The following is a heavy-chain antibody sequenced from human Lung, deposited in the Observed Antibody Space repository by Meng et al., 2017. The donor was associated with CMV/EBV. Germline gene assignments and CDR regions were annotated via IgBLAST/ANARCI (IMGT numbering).Heavy chain of an antibody. CDR1: GYTFTGYN. CDR2: INPNSGGT. V-gene: IGHV1-2*02. Sequence: KASGYTFTGYNMHGVRQAPGRGLEWMGWINPNSGGTSDAQKFQGRVTMTRDTSISTAYMGLSRLRSDDTAVYYCARRYSSGYSNWFDPWGQGTLVTVSS. J-gene: IGHJ5*02. CDR3: ARRYSSGYSNWFDP. D-gene: IGHD3-22*01.